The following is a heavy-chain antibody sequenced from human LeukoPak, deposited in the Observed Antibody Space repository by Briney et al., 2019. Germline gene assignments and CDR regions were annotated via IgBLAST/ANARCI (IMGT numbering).Heavy chain of an antibody. Sequence: ASVKVSCKASGGTFSSYAISWVRQAPGQGLEWMGGIIPIFGTANYAQKFQGRVTITADESTSTAYMELSSLRSDDTAVYYCARTSNYYDSSGYYSVWGQGTLVTVSS. J-gene: IGHJ4*02. D-gene: IGHD3-22*01. V-gene: IGHV1-69*13. CDR1: GGTFSSYA. CDR2: IIPIFGTA. CDR3: ARTSNYYDSSGYYSV.